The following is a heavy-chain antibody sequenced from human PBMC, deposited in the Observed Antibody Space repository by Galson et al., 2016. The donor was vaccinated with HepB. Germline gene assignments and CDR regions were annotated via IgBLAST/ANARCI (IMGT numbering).Heavy chain of an antibody. CDR2: VYHSGST. CDR1: GGSVSSDTW. D-gene: IGHD1-14*01. CDR3: AKNGPAHHGGWYFGL. J-gene: IGHJ2*01. V-gene: IGHV4-4*02. Sequence: TLSPTCAVSGGSVSSDTWWSWVRQPPGKGLEWIGEVYHSGSTHYNPALKTRIIISVDSSKNEISLKMTSVTAADTAVYYCAKNGPAHHGGWYFGLWGRGTLVTVSS.